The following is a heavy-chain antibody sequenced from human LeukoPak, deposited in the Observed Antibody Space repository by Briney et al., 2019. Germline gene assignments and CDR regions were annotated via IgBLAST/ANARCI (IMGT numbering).Heavy chain of an antibody. CDR2: ISDSGDST. CDR1: GFTFSNYA. Sequence: GGSLRLSCAASGFTFSNYAMSWVRQAPGKGLEWVSVISDSGDSTYYAGSVEGRFALSRDNSRDTLFLQMNSLRAEDTAVYYCALRGYGDFSPFDYWGQGTLVTVSS. CDR3: ALRGYGDFSPFDY. J-gene: IGHJ4*02. V-gene: IGHV3-23*01. D-gene: IGHD4-17*01.